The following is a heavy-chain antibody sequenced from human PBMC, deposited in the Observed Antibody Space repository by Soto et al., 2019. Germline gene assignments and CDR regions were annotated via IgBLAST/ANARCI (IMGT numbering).Heavy chain of an antibody. CDR3: AKDVLGGAAAGRDAFDI. Sequence: GESLKISCAASGFTFSSYAMSWVRQAPGKGLEWVSAISGSGGSTYYADSVKGRFTISRDNSKNTLYLQMNSLRAEDTAVYYCAKDVLGGAAAGRDAFDILGQGTMVTVSS. CDR2: ISGSGGST. D-gene: IGHD6-13*01. CDR1: GFTFSSYA. V-gene: IGHV3-23*01. J-gene: IGHJ3*02.